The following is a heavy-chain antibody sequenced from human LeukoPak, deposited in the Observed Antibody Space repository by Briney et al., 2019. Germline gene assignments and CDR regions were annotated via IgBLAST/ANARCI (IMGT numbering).Heavy chain of an antibody. CDR1: GFTFSTCN. D-gene: IGHD1-26*01. Sequence: KPGGSLRLSCGASGFTFSTCNMNWVRQAPGKGLEWVSSITSSSSYIYYADSVKGRFTISRDNAKNSLYLQMNSLRAEDTAVYYCARDPYSGRYGDYYYYYMDVWGKGTTVTISS. J-gene: IGHJ6*03. V-gene: IGHV3-21*01. CDR2: ITSSSSYI. CDR3: ARDPYSGRYGDYYYYYMDV.